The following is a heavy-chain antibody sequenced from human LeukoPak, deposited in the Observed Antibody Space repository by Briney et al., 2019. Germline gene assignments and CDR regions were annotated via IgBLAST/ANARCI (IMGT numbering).Heavy chain of an antibody. CDR2: IWYDGSNK. CDR1: GFTFSSYG. J-gene: IGHJ5*02. V-gene: IGHV3-33*06. CDR3: AKDMGAGIASNGLDP. D-gene: IGHD6-13*01. Sequence: GSLRLSCAASGFTFSSYGMHWVRQAPGKGLEGVAVIWYDGSNKYYADSVKGRFTISRDNSKNTLYLQMNSLRAEDTAVYYCAKDMGAGIASNGLDPWGQGTLVTVSS.